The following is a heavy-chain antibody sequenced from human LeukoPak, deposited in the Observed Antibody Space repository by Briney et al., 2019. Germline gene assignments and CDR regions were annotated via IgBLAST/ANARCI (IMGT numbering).Heavy chain of an antibody. Sequence: GASVKVSCKTSGYTFTHYSISWVRQAPGQGLAWMGWSSAYNGNTDYAQKFQGRVTMTTDTSTSTAYMELRSLRSDDTAVYYCARDLPAYTGYETHDYWGQGTLVTVSS. CDR2: SSAYNGNT. V-gene: IGHV1-18*01. CDR3: ARDLPAYTGYETHDY. D-gene: IGHD5-12*01. J-gene: IGHJ4*02. CDR1: GYTFTHYS.